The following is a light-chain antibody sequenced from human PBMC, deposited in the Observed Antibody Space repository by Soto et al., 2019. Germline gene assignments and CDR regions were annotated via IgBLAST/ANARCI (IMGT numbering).Light chain of an antibody. Sequence: EIVMTQSPVTLSVSPGERATLSCRASQSVSNNLAWYQQKPGQAPRLLIFSASSRATGSTARFSGSGSGTGFTLTISSLQSEDFAIYFCQQYNNWPRTFGQGTKVEMK. CDR1: QSVSNN. CDR2: SAS. J-gene: IGKJ1*01. V-gene: IGKV3D-15*01. CDR3: QQYNNWPRT.